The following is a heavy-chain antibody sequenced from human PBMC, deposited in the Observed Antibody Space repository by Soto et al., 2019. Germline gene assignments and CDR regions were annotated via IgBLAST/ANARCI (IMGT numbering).Heavy chain of an antibody. D-gene: IGHD3-3*01. CDR1: GGSFTNFA. CDR2: IIPVFGTT. Sequence: QVQLVQSGAEVKKPGSSVKVSCKASGGSFTNFAISWVRQAPAQGLEWMGGIIPVFGTTKYAERFQDRVTMTADESTNTAYLDLSSLRSEDTAMYYCAKDRGTIFGVVNDAFDIWGQGTMVTVSS. J-gene: IGHJ3*02. V-gene: IGHV1-69*01. CDR3: AKDRGTIFGVVNDAFDI.